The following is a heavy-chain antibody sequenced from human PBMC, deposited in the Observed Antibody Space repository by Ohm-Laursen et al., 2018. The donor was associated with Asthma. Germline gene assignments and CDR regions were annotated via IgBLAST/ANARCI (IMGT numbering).Heavy chain of an antibody. CDR1: GFTFDDYA. Sequence: SLRLSCAASGFTFDDYAMHWVRQAPGKGLEWVSGISWNSGSIGYADSVKGRFTISRDNAKNSLYLQMNSLRAEDTALYYCAKGATVTTSYYYSMDVWGQGTTVTVSS. CDR3: AKGATVTTSYYYSMDV. D-gene: IGHD4-17*01. J-gene: IGHJ6*02. CDR2: ISWNSGSI. V-gene: IGHV3-9*01.